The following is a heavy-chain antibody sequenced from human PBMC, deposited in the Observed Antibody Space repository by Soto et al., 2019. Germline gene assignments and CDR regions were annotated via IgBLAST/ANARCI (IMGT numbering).Heavy chain of an antibody. CDR3: ATEAGHYGDDGSYYYEGMDV. CDR1: GFTFSNAW. J-gene: IGHJ6*02. CDR2: IKSKTDGGTT. V-gene: IGHV3-15*01. Sequence: PGGSLRLSGAASGFTFSNAWISWVRQAPGKGLEWVGRIKSKTDGGTTDYAAPVKGRFTISRDDSKNTLYLQMNSLKTEDKAVYYFATEAGHYGDDGSYYYEGMDVWGQRTTVTVSS. D-gene: IGHD4-17*01.